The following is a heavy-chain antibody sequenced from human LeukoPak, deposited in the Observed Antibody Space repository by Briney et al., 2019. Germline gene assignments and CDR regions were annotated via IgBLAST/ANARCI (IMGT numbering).Heavy chain of an antibody. CDR2: VKSNIDGGTT. J-gene: IGHJ4*02. CDR3: TTAALFYDRSGYPPFDS. D-gene: IGHD3-22*01. CDR1: GFAFIETW. V-gene: IGHV3-15*01. Sequence: GGSLRLSCAASGFAFIETWMSWVRQAPGKGLEWVDRVKSNIDGGTTDYSAPVKGRFTISRDDQKTTVFLQMNSLKTEDTAMYYCTTAALFYDRSGYPPFDSWGQGTLVTVSS.